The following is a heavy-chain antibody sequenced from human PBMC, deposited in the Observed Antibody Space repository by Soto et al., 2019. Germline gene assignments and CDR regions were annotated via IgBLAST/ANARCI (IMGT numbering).Heavy chain of an antibody. V-gene: IGHV4-61*01. J-gene: IGHJ4*02. CDR3: AREGRVATFDY. CDR2: IYNSGNT. D-gene: IGHD5-12*01. Sequence: QVQLQESGPGLVKPSETLSLTCNVSGGSVSSGSYFWSWIRQPPGKGLEWIGYIYNSGNTKYNPSRKSRVTISADTSKNPFSLKLSSVTAADTAVYYCAREGRVATFDYWGQGSLVTVSS. CDR1: GGSVSSGSYF.